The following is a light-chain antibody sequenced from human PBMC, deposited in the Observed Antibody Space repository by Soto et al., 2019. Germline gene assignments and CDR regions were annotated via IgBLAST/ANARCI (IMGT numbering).Light chain of an antibody. CDR1: SSDVGGYNY. CDR3: FSYTTSSTLV. V-gene: IGLV2-14*01. CDR2: EVS. J-gene: IGLJ3*02. Sequence: QSVLTQPASVSGSPGQSITISCTGTSSDVGGYNYVSWYQQHPAKAPKLMIYEVSNRPSGVSHRFSGSKSGNTASLTISGLQAEDAADYYCFSYTTSSTLVFGGGTKLTVL.